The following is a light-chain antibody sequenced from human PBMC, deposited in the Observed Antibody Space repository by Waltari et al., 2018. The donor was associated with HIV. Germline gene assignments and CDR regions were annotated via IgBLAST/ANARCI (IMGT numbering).Light chain of an antibody. CDR3: QQSYRTFT. CDR1: HNISNF. Sequence: DIQLTQSPHSLSASVGDTVTITCRPSHNISNFLTWYQYKPGKGPKLLIFGATSLQSGVPSRFRGTKCGTDFALTISGLQPEDFATYYCQQSYRTFTFGPGTKVDV. V-gene: IGKV1-39*01. CDR2: GAT. J-gene: IGKJ3*01.